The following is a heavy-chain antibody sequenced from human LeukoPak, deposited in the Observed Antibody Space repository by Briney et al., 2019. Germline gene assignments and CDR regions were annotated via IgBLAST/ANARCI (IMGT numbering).Heavy chain of an antibody. CDR1: GGSFSGYY. D-gene: IGHD2-2*01. Sequence: MTSETLSLTCAVYGGSFSGYYWSWIRQPPGKGLEWIGEINHSGSTNYNPSLKNRATISVHPSKNQFPLNLISVTAPDTAVYYCARKKVPAARNNWFDPWGQGTLVTVSS. CDR2: INHSGST. V-gene: IGHV4-34*01. J-gene: IGHJ5*02. CDR3: ARKKVPAARNNWFDP.